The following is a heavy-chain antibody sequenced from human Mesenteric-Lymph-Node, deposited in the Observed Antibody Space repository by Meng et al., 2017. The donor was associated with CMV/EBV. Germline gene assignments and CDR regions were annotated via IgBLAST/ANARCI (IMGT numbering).Heavy chain of an antibody. Sequence: GESLKISCAASGSTFSSYSMNWVRQAPGKGLEWVSSISSSSSYIYYADSVKGRFTISRDNAKNSLYLQMNSLRAEDTAVYYCARTIAVAAPGDYWGQGTLVTVSS. CDR2: ISSSSSYI. D-gene: IGHD6-19*01. J-gene: IGHJ4*02. V-gene: IGHV3-21*01. CDR3: ARTIAVAAPGDY. CDR1: GSTFSSYS.